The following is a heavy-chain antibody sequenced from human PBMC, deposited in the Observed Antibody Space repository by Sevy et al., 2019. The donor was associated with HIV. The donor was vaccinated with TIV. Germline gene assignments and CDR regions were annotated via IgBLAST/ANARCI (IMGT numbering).Heavy chain of an antibody. CDR3: ARGRVPVDY. J-gene: IGHJ4*02. V-gene: IGHV3-7*04. Sequence: GGSLRLSCAASGFTFSSDWMSWVLQAPGKGLEWVANIKQDGSEKYYVDSVKGRFTISRDNAKNSLYLQMNSLRAEDTAVYYCARGRVPVDYWGQGTLVTVSS. CDR2: IKQDGSEK. CDR1: GFTFSSDW.